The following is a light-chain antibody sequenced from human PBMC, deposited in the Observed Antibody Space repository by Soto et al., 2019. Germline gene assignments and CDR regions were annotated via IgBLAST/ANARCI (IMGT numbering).Light chain of an antibody. CDR1: QGIGSW. CDR3: QQANSFPWT. Sequence: DIQMTQSPSSVSASVGDRVTITCRASQGIGSWLAWYQQKPGKGPKLLIYAASSLQSGVPSSFSGSGSRSDFTLTISCLQPEDFATYYCQQANSFPWTCGRGTKVEIK. CDR2: AAS. V-gene: IGKV1-12*01. J-gene: IGKJ1*01.